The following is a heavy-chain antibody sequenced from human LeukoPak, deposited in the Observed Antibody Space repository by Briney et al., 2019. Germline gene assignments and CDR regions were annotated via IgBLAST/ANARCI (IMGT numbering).Heavy chain of an antibody. Sequence: SETLSLTCTVSGGSISSGDYYWSWIRQPPGKSLEWIGYIYYSGSTYYNPSLKSRVTISVDTSKNQFSLKLSSVTAADTAVYYCARPRTNDIVVVPAAPYYFDYWGQGTLVTVSS. V-gene: IGHV4-30-4*01. CDR3: ARPRTNDIVVVPAAPYYFDY. J-gene: IGHJ4*02. CDR1: GGSISSGDYY. CDR2: IYYSGST. D-gene: IGHD2-2*01.